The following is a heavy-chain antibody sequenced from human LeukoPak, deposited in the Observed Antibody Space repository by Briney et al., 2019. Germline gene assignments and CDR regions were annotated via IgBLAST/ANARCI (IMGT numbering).Heavy chain of an antibody. D-gene: IGHD1-26*01. CDR2: INSDGSYT. CDR1: GFTFSNYW. CDR3: IREGIVGVSFDY. J-gene: IGHJ4*02. Sequence: GGSLRLSCAASGFTFSNYWMHWVRQAPGKGLVWVSRINSDGSYTAYADSVKGRFTISRDNAKDTLYVKMNSLRAEDTAVYYCIREGIVGVSFDYWGRGTLVTVSS. V-gene: IGHV3-74*03.